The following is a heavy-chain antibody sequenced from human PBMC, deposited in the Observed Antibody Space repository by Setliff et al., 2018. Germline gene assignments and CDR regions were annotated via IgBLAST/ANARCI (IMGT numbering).Heavy chain of an antibody. Sequence: GGSLRLSCAAPGFTFSRYWMSWVRQAPGKGLEWVANIKQDGSEKYYVDSVKGRFTISRDNAKNSLYLQMNSLRAEDTAVYYCARDGGEYWGQGTLVTVSS. J-gene: IGHJ4*02. CDR1: GFTFSRYW. V-gene: IGHV3-7*01. D-gene: IGHD3-16*01. CDR3: ARDGGEY. CDR2: IKQDGSEK.